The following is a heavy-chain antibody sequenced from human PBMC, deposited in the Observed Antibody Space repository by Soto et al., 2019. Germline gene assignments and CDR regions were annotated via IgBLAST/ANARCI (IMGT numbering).Heavy chain of an antibody. CDR1: GGSISSSSYY. J-gene: IGHJ4*02. CDR2: FYYSGST. Sequence: SETLSLTCTVSGGSISSSSYYWGWIRQPPGKGLEWIGCFYYSGSTYYNPSLKSRVTISVDTSKNQFSLKLCSVTAADTAVYYCARTSKTGRYYDFWSGYFDEQLDVWGQGTLVTVSS. CDR3: ARTSKTGRYYDFWSGYFDEQLDV. V-gene: IGHV4-39*01. D-gene: IGHD3-3*01.